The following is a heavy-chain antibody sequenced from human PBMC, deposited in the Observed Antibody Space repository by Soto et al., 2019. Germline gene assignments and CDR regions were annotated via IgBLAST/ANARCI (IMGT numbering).Heavy chain of an antibody. CDR2: ISAYNGYT. V-gene: IGHV1-18*01. J-gene: IGHJ4*02. CDR3: ARDIGYESNY. Sequence: QVQLVQSGAEVKKPGASVKVSCKASGYTFTSYGISWVRQAPGQGLEWMGWISAYNGYTNYAQKLRGRVTMTTATSTSTAYMELRSLRSDDTGAYFCARDIGYESNYWGQGTLVTVSS. D-gene: IGHD5-12*01. CDR1: GYTFTSYG.